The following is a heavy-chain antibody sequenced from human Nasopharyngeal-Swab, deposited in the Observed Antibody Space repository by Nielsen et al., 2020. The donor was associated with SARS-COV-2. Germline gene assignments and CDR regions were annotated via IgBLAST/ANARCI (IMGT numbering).Heavy chain of an antibody. CDR1: GFTVSSNY. CDR3: ARDLVVVPAAPGATDY. D-gene: IGHD2-2*01. V-gene: IGHV3-66*02. J-gene: IGHJ4*02. CDR2: IYNGGRT. Sequence: GGSLKISCAASGFTVSSNYMSWVRQAPGKGLEWVSVIYNGGRTYYADSVKGRFTISRDNSNNTLYLQMNSLRAEDTAVYYCARDLVVVPAAPGATDYWGQGTLVTVSS.